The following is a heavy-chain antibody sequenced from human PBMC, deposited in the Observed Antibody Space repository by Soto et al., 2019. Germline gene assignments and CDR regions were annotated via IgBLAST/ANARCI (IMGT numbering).Heavy chain of an antibody. Sequence: QVQLQESGPGLVKPSGTLSLTCAVTGGSISSSNWWTWVRQPPGEGLEWVGEISRSGTTNYKPSLKSRVSISVDKSRNESSLNLGSVTAADTAMYYCARDSASSGVFTWGQGTMVTVSS. CDR2: ISRSGTT. V-gene: IGHV4-4*02. CDR1: GGSISSSNW. J-gene: IGHJ3*01. CDR3: ARDSASSGVFT. D-gene: IGHD6-19*01.